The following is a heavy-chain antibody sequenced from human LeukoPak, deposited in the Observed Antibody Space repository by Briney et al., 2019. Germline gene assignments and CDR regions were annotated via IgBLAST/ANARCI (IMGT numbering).Heavy chain of an antibody. CDR3: ARDLRSASAYDSFDS. J-gene: IGHJ4*02. V-gene: IGHV3-7*01. D-gene: IGHD3-16*01. Sequence: GGSLRLSCAASGFTFSSYAMSWVRQAPGKGLEWVANIKKDGSEKNYVDSVKGRFTISRDDAKNSLYLQMDSLRADGTGVYYCARDLRSASAYDSFDSWGQGTLVTVSS. CDR1: GFTFSSYA. CDR2: IKKDGSEK.